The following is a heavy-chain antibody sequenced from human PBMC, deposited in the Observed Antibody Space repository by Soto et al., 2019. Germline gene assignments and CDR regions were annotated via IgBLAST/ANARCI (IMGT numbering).Heavy chain of an antibody. Sequence: TSETLSLTCTVSGGSISSYYWSWIRQPPGKGLEWIGYIYYSGSTNYNPSLKSRVTISVDTSKNQFSLKLSSVTAADTAVYYCARVQELLIGYFDYWGQGTLVTVSS. CDR2: IYYSGST. J-gene: IGHJ4*02. CDR1: GGSISSYY. V-gene: IGHV4-59*01. CDR3: ARVQELLIGYFDY. D-gene: IGHD2-21*02.